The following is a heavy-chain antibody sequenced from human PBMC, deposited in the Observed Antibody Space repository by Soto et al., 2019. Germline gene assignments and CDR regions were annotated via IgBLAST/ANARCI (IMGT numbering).Heavy chain of an antibody. J-gene: IGHJ6*02. CDR3: TTDPWHGMDA. D-gene: IGHD5-12*01. CDR1: GFSFSNAW. CDR2: IKSQTDGGTT. V-gene: IGHV3-15*07. Sequence: GGSLRLSCAASGFSFSNAWMNWVRQAPGKGLEWVGRIKSQTDGGTTDYAAPVKGRFTISRDDSKNTLYLQMNSLKTEDTAVYYCTTDPWHGMDAWGQGTTVTVSS.